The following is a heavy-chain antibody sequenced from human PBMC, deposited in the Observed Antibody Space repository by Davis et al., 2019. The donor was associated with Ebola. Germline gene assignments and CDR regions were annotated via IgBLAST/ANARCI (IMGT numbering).Heavy chain of an antibody. J-gene: IGHJ5*02. V-gene: IGHV1-2*02. CDR2: ITPNSCGT. CDR1: RYTFTGYY. Sequence: ASVKVSCKASRYTFTGYYMHWVRQAPGQGLEWMGCITPNSCGTNYAQKFQGRVTMTRDTSISTAYMELSRLRSDDTAVYYCARGITMIRKESWFDPWGQGTLVTVSS. CDR3: ARGITMIRKESWFDP. D-gene: IGHD3-22*01.